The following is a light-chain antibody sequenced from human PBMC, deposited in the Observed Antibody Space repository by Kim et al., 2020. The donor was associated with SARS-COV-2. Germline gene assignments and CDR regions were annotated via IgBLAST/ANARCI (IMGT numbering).Light chain of an antibody. CDR1: KLGDKY. J-gene: IGLJ3*02. Sequence: VSPGQTASVTCSGDKLGDKYACWYQQKPGQSPVLVIYQDSKRPSGIPERFSGSNSGNTATLTISGTQAMDEADYYCQAWDSSTAWVFGGGTQLTVL. V-gene: IGLV3-1*01. CDR3: QAWDSSTAWV. CDR2: QDS.